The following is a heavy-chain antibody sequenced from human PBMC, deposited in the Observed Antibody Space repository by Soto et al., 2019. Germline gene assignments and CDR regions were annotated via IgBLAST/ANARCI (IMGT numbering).Heavy chain of an antibody. CDR3: ARSISPAAADYYYYYMDV. V-gene: IGHV1-18*01. CDR2: ISAYNGNT. D-gene: IGHD6-13*01. CDR1: GYTFTSYG. J-gene: IGHJ6*03. Sequence: VASVKVSCKASGYTFTSYGISWVRQAPGQGLEWMGWISAYNGNTNYAQKLQGRVTMTTDTSTSTAYMELRSLRSDDTAVFYCARSISPAAADYYYYYMDVWGKGTTVTVSS.